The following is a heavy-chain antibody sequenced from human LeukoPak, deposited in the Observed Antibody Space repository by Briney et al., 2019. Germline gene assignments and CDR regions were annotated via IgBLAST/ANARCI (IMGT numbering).Heavy chain of an antibody. CDR1: GFSFSSYA. CDR2: ISGSGGST. V-gene: IGHV3-23*01. J-gene: IGHJ4*02. Sequence: GGSLRLSCAASGFSFSSYALSWVRQAPGKGLEWVSAISGSGGSTYYADSVKGRFTISRDNSKNMLYLQMNSLRAEDTAVYYCARGVSYYYDSSGYPYYFDYWGQGTLVTVSS. D-gene: IGHD3-22*01. CDR3: ARGVSYYYDSSGYPYYFDY.